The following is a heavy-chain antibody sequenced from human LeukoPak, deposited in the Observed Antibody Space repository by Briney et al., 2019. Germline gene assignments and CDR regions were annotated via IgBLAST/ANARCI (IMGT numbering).Heavy chain of an antibody. D-gene: IGHD6-19*01. Sequence: ASVKVSCKASGYTFTSYGISWVRQAPGQGLEWMGWISAYNGNTNYAQKLQGRVTMTTDTSTSTAYMEQRSLRSDDTAVYYCARDPGYSSGWYSNWFDPWGQGTLVTVSS. CDR2: ISAYNGNT. CDR3: ARDPGYSSGWYSNWFDP. CDR1: GYTFTSYG. J-gene: IGHJ5*02. V-gene: IGHV1-18*01.